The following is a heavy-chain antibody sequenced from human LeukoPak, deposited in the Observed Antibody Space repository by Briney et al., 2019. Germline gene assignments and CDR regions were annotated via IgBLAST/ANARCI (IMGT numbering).Heavy chain of an antibody. Sequence: PGGSLRLSCAASGFTFDDYAMHWVRQAPGKGLEWVSGISWNSGSIGYADSVKGRFTISRDNAKNSLYLQMNSLRAEDTALYYCAKDYGIVGATGAFDIWGQGTMVTVSS. D-gene: IGHD1-26*01. V-gene: IGHV3-9*01. J-gene: IGHJ3*02. CDR3: AKDYGIVGATGAFDI. CDR1: GFTFDDYA. CDR2: ISWNSGSI.